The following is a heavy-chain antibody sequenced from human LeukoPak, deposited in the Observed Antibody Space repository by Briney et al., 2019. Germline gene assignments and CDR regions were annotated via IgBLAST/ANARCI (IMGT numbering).Heavy chain of an antibody. D-gene: IGHD1-14*01. CDR1: GGTFSSYA. CDR3: ARDSGTEPYMGKLDY. Sequence: SVKVSCKASGGTFSSYAISWVRQAPGQGLEWMGGIIPIFGTANYAQKFQGRVTITTDESTSTAHMELSSLRSEDTAVYYCARDSGTEPYMGKLDYWGQGTLVTVSS. J-gene: IGHJ4*02. CDR2: IIPIFGTA. V-gene: IGHV1-69*05.